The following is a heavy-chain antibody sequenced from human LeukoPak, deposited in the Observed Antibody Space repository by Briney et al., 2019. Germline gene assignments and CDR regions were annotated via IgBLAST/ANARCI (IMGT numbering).Heavy chain of an antibody. Sequence: PSETLSLTCTVSGGSISSSSYYWGWIRQPPGKGLEWIGSIYYSGSTYYNPSLENRVTISVDTSKNHFSLNLRSVTAADTAVYYCARRSYNSPFRYWGQGTPVTVSS. D-gene: IGHD5-24*01. CDR2: IYYSGST. CDR1: GGSISSSSYY. V-gene: IGHV4-39*02. CDR3: ARRSYNSPFRY. J-gene: IGHJ4*02.